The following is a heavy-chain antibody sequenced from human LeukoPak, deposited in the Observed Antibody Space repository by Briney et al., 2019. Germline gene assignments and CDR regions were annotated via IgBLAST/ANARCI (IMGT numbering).Heavy chain of an antibody. Sequence: ASVKVSCKASGYTFTSYGISWVRQAPGQGLEWIGWINAYNGNTNHAQKFQGRVTMTTDTSASTVYMELRSLRSDDTAVYYCARDYDSWSGSYWGQGTLVTASS. CDR1: GYTFTSYG. J-gene: IGHJ4*02. CDR3: ARDYDSWSGSY. D-gene: IGHD3-3*01. CDR2: INAYNGNT. V-gene: IGHV1-18*01.